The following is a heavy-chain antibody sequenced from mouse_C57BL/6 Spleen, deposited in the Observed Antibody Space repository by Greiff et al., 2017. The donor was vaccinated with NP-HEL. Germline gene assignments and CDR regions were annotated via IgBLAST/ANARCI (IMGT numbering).Heavy chain of an antibody. J-gene: IGHJ4*01. Sequence: VQLVESGPGLVQPSQSLSITCTVSGFSLTSYGVHWVRHSPGKGLEWLGVIWSGGSTDYNAAFISRLSISKDNSKSQVFFKMNSLQADDTAIYYCARNYWALYYYAMDYWGQGTSVTVSS. V-gene: IGHV2-2*01. CDR1: GFSLTSYG. D-gene: IGHD4-1*01. CDR2: IWSGGST. CDR3: ARNYWALYYYAMDY.